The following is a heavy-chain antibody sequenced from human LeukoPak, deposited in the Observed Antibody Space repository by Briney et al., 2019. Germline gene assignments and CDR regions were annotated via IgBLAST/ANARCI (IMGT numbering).Heavy chain of an antibody. Sequence: SQTLSLTCSVSGGSISSGGYYWSWIRQHPGKGLEWIGYIYYSGSTYYNPSLKSRVTISVDTSKNQFSLKLSSVTAADTAVYYCARQAYCGGDCYSGFDPWGQGTLVTVSS. D-gene: IGHD2-21*02. CDR3: ARQAYCGGDCYSGFDP. CDR2: IYYSGST. CDR1: GGSISSGGYY. V-gene: IGHV4-31*03. J-gene: IGHJ5*02.